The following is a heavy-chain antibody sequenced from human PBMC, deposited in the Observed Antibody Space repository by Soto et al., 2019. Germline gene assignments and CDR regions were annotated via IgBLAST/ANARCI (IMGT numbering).Heavy chain of an antibody. V-gene: IGHV1-8*01. Sequence: GASVKVSCKASGYTFTSYDINWVRQATGQGLEWMGWMNPNSGNTGYAQKFQGRVTITRNTSISTAYMELSSLRSEDTAVYYCALDYGVRSHSSFDYWGQGTLVTVSS. CDR2: MNPNSGNT. J-gene: IGHJ4*02. CDR1: GYTFTSYD. D-gene: IGHD4-17*01. CDR3: ALDYGVRSHSSFDY.